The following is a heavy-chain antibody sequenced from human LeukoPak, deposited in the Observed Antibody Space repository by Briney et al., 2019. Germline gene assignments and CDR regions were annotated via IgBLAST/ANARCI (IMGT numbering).Heavy chain of an antibody. J-gene: IGHJ5*02. CDR1: GGSIRSSYYY. CDR2: IYDSGST. D-gene: IGHD3-22*01. V-gene: IGHV4-39*01. CDR3: ARGPRGRLVVIITTGWFDP. Sequence: SETLSLSCTVSGGSIRSSYYYWGWIRQPPGKGLEWIGSIYDSGSTYYNPSLKSRVTISVDTSKNQFSLKLNSVTAADTAVYYCARGPRGRLVVIITTGWFDPWGQGTLVTVSS.